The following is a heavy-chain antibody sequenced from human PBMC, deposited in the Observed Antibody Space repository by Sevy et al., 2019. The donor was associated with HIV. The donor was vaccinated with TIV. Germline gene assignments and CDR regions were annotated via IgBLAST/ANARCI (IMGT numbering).Heavy chain of an antibody. Sequence: GGSLRLSCAASRFTFSDYNMSWIRQAPGKGLEWLSYIISSGSTIYYADSVKGRFTISRDNAKNSLYLQMNSLRAEDTAVYYCAREMEGVPGRAFDIWGQGTMVTVSS. CDR1: RFTFSDYN. J-gene: IGHJ3*02. CDR2: IISSGSTI. D-gene: IGHD6-19*01. CDR3: AREMEGVPGRAFDI. V-gene: IGHV3-11*01.